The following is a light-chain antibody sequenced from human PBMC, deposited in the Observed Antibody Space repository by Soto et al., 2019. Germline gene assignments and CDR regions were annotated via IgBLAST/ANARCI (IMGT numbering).Light chain of an antibody. J-gene: IGLJ2*01. CDR2: EVS. CDR3: SSYTTTSTVV. Sequence: QSVLTQPASVSGSPGQSITVSCTGTSSDIGGHNYVSWYQQHPGKVPKLIIYEVSNRPSGVSNRCSGSKSGNTASLTVSGLQAEDEADYYCSSYTTTSTVVFGGGTKLTVL. V-gene: IGLV2-14*01. CDR1: SSDIGGHNY.